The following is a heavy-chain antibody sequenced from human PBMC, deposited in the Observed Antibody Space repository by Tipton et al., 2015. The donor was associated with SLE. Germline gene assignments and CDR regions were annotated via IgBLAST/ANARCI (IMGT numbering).Heavy chain of an antibody. J-gene: IGHJ4*02. CDR2: IYPGDSDT. CDR3: ARQYSYAKGYFDY. D-gene: IGHD5-18*01. V-gene: IGHV5-51*01. CDR1: GYSFTSYW. Sequence: QLVQSGAEVKKPGESLKISCKGSGYSFTSYWIGWVRQMPGKGLEWMGIIYPGDSDTRYSPSFQGQVTISADKPISTAYLQRSSRRASDTAMYYCARQYSYAKGYFDYWGQGTLVTVSS.